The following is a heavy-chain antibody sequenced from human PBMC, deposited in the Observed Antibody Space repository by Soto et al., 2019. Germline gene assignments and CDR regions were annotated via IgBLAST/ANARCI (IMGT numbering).Heavy chain of an antibody. D-gene: IGHD1-26*01. CDR1: GGSISSSSYY. V-gene: IGHV4-39*01. Sequence: SETLSLTCTVSGGSISSSSYYWGWIRQPPGKGLEWIGSIYYSGSTYYNPSLKSRATISVDTSKNQFSLKLSSVTAADTAVYYCARVGATELYYYYYGMDVWGQGTTVTVSS. J-gene: IGHJ6*02. CDR2: IYYSGST. CDR3: ARVGATELYYYYYGMDV.